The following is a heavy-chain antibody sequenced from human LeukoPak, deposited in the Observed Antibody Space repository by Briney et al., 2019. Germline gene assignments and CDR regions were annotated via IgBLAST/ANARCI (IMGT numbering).Heavy chain of an antibody. Sequence: GASVKVSCKASGGTFSSYAISWVRQAPGQGLEWMGRIIPILGIANYAQKFQGRVTITADKSTSTAYMELSSLRSEDTAVYYCARVPLAVAGEYFQHWGQGTLVTVSS. CDR3: ARVPLAVAGEYFQH. CDR1: GGTFSSYA. V-gene: IGHV1-69*04. CDR2: IIPILGIA. J-gene: IGHJ1*01. D-gene: IGHD6-19*01.